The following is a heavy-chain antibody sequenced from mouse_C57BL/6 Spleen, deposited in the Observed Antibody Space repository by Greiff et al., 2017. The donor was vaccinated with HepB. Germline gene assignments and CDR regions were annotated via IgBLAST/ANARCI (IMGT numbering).Heavy chain of an antibody. Sequence: EMQLQQSGPVLVKPGASVKMSCKASGYTFTDYYMNWVKQSHGKSLEWIGVINPYNGGTSYNQKFKGKATLTVDKSSSTAYMELNSLTSEDSAVYYCARSNYGSRALYAMDYWGQGTSVTVSS. CDR1: GYTFTDYY. CDR2: INPYNGGT. CDR3: ARSNYGSRALYAMDY. V-gene: IGHV1-19*01. D-gene: IGHD1-1*01. J-gene: IGHJ4*01.